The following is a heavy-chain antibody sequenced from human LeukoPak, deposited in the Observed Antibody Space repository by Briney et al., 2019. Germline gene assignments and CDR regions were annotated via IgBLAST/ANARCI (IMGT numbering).Heavy chain of an antibody. Sequence: PGRSLRLSCAASRFTFSNYVMHWVRQAPGRGLEWVAVISYDGSDKYYADSVKGRFTISRDNAKNSLYLQMNSLRAEDTAVYYCARDPGNWNSDAFDIWGQGTMVTVSS. D-gene: IGHD1-1*01. V-gene: IGHV3-30*03. J-gene: IGHJ3*02. CDR3: ARDPGNWNSDAFDI. CDR1: RFTFSNYV. CDR2: ISYDGSDK.